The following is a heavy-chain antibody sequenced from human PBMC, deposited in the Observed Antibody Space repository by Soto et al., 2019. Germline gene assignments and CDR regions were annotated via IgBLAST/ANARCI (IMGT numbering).Heavy chain of an antibody. CDR2: ISLYSDGT. D-gene: IGHD2-2*01. CDR3: ARVVPGAEVWFGP. Sequence: ASVKVSCKTSGYTFSNYGITWVRQAPGQPLEWLGWISLYSDGTNYAQKFQGRVSMTTDTSTTTAYMELRSLRSDDTAVYHCARVVPGAEVWFGPWGQGTLVTVSS. V-gene: IGHV1-18*01. J-gene: IGHJ5*02. CDR1: GYTFSNYG.